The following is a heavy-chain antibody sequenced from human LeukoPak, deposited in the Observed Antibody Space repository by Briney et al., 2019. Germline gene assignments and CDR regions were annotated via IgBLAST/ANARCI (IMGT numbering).Heavy chain of an antibody. V-gene: IGHV3-64*04. D-gene: IGHD2-21*01. Sequence: GGCLRLSCSASGFTFSSYAMHWVRRAPGKGLEYVSALNTIGGSTYYADSVKGRFTISRDNAKNSLYLQMNSLRAEDTAVYYCARENYSTGMDVWGQGTTVTVSS. CDR2: LNTIGGST. CDR3: ARENYSTGMDV. CDR1: GFTFSSYA. J-gene: IGHJ6*02.